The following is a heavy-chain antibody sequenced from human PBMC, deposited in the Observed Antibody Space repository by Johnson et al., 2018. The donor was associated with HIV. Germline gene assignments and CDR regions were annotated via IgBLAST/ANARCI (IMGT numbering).Heavy chain of an antibody. Sequence: VQLVESRGVLVQPGGSLRLSCAASGFTVSSNEMSWVRQAPGKGLEWVSVIYSGGSTHFADSVKGRFTISRDNAKNSLYLQMNSLRVEDTALYYCARPADYGDYSRDAFDIWGQGTMVTVSS. V-gene: IGHV3-66*01. D-gene: IGHD4-17*01. CDR3: ARPADYGDYSRDAFDI. CDR2: IYSGGST. J-gene: IGHJ3*02. CDR1: GFTVSSNE.